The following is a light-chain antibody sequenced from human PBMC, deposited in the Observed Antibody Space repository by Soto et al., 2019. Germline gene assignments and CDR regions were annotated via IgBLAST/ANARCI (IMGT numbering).Light chain of an antibody. CDR3: QQSYSTPFT. Sequence: DIQMTQSPSSLSASVGDRVTITCRASQSISSYLNWYQQKPGKAPKLLIYAASSVQSGVPSRFSGSGSETDFTLTISSLQPEDFATYYCQQSYSTPFTLGPLNKVDI. J-gene: IGKJ3*01. CDR1: QSISSY. V-gene: IGKV1-39*01. CDR2: AAS.